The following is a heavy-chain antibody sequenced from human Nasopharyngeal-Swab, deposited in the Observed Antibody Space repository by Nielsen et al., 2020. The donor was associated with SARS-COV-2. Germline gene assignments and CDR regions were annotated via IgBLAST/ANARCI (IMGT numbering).Heavy chain of an antibody. CDR1: GYNFINYG. J-gene: IGHJ4*02. Sequence: ASVKVSCKASGYNFINYGITWVRQAPGQGLEWMGWSSAYNSNTNYAQKFQGRVTMTTDASTNTAYMELRSLRSDDTAVYYCARKRGEQWLSQFDYWGQGTLVTVSS. CDR3: ARKRGEQWLSQFDY. CDR2: SSAYNSNT. D-gene: IGHD6-19*01. V-gene: IGHV1-18*01.